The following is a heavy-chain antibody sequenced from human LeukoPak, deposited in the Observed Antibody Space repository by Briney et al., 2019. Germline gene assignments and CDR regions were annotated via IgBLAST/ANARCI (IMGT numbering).Heavy chain of an antibody. Sequence: GGSLRLSCAASGFTFSSYSMNWVRQAPGKGLEWVSSISSSSSYIYYADSVKGRFTISRDNAKNSLYLQMNSLRAEDTAVYYCARAPSWGQWPARPHAFDIWGQGTMVTVSS. CDR2: ISSSSSYI. CDR3: ARAPSWGQWPARPHAFDI. V-gene: IGHV3-21*01. D-gene: IGHD6-19*01. J-gene: IGHJ3*02. CDR1: GFTFSSYS.